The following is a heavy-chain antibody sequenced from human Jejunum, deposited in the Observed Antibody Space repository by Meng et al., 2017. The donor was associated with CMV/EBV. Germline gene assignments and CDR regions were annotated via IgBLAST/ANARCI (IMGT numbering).Heavy chain of an antibody. J-gene: IGHJ4*02. CDR1: GLTVSSFG. V-gene: IGHV3-30*02. CDR3: AREGAVAGFDY. CDR2: IRYDGSAK. Sequence: AASGLTVSSFGIHWVRQAPGKGLEWVTFIRYDGSAKYYADSVKGRFTISRDNSKNTLYLHMNSLRAEDTAVYYCAREGAVAGFDYWGQGTLVTVSS. D-gene: IGHD6-19*01.